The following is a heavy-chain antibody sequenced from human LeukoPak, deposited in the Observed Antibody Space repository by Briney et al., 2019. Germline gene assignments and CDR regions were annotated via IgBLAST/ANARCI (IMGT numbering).Heavy chain of an antibody. CDR1: GFTFSSNG. Sequence: GGSLRLSCAATGFTFSSNGMSWVRQAPGKGLEWVGRIRTKSDGETVDYAAPVKGRFTISRDDSKNTLFLQMNSLKTEDTAVYYCATPALGRRLYYYDYWGQGTLVTVSP. J-gene: IGHJ4*02. CDR2: IRTKSDGETV. D-gene: IGHD3-16*01. CDR3: ATPALGRRLYYYDY. V-gene: IGHV3-15*01.